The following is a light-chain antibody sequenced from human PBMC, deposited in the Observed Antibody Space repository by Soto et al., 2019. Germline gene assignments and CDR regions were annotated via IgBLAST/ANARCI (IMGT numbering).Light chain of an antibody. Sequence: QSVLTQPASVSGSRGQSITISCVGRNTDVGQDKSVSWYQQGPGKAPKLLIFEVTNRPSGVSSRFSGSRSGNTASLTISGLQTDDEGDYFCVSYTDTDTLVFGTGTKLTVL. CDR3: VSYTDTDTLV. V-gene: IGLV2-14*01. CDR1: NTDVGQDKS. J-gene: IGLJ1*01. CDR2: EVT.